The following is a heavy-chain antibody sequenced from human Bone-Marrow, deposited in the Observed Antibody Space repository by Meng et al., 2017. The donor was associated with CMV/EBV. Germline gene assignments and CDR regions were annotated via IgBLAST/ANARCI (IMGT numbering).Heavy chain of an antibody. J-gene: IGHJ6*01. Sequence: GESLKISCAASGFTFDDYAMHWVRQAPGKGLEWVSLISWDGGSTYYADSVKGRFTISRDNSKNSLYLQMNSLRAEDTAVYYCAKRGDSSGTYAMDVWGQGTTVTFYS. D-gene: IGHD3-22*01. CDR3: AKRGDSSGTYAMDV. CDR2: ISWDGGST. V-gene: IGHV3-43D*03. CDR1: GFTFDDYA.